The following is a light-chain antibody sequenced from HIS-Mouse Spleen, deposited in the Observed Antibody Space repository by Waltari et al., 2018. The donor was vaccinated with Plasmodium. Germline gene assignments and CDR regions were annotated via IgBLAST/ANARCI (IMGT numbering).Light chain of an antibody. CDR2: AAA. CDR3: QQNYNTWT. Sequence: DIQMTQSPSSLSASVGDRVTITCRASQRISSCLNWYQQKPGKAPKLLIYAAASLQSGVPSRFSVRGSGTDFTLTISSLQPEDFATYYCQQNYNTWTFGQVTKVEIK. J-gene: IGKJ1*01. V-gene: IGKV1-39*01. CDR1: QRISSC.